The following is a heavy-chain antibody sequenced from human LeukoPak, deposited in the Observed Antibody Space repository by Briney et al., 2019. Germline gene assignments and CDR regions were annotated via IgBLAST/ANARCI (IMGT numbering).Heavy chain of an antibody. V-gene: IGHV3-23*01. CDR3: AKAIAGWFDY. Sequence: GGSLRLFCAAWGLLFSSCAMRWVPGAPGKGLEWVSDISGRGDSTYCADAVRGRYNIPRDNHKHTLDLHTNSLSAEHSAAYHFAKAIAGWFDYWGQGTLVTVSS. D-gene: IGHD2-2*02. CDR2: ISGRGDST. J-gene: IGHJ4*02. CDR1: GLLFSSCA.